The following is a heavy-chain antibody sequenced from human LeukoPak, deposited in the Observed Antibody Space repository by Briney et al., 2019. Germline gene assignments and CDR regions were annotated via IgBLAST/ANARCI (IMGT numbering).Heavy chain of an antibody. J-gene: IGHJ6*03. CDR3: ARDSDYGDYEGYYYYMDV. Sequence: GGSLRLSCAASGFTFSSYWMSWVRQAPGKGLEWVANIKQDGSEKYYVDSVKGRFTISRDNAKNSLYLQMNSLRAEDTAVYYCARDSDYGDYEGYYYYMDVWGKGTTVTVSS. V-gene: IGHV3-7*01. D-gene: IGHD4-17*01. CDR1: GFTFSSYW. CDR2: IKQDGSEK.